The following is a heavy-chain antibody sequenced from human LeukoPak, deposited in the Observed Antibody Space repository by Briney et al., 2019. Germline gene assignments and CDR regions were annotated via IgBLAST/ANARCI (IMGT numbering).Heavy chain of an antibody. CDR2: ISYDGSTK. J-gene: IGHJ3*02. CDR3: AKDVSGYGDYEMFDAFDI. CDR1: GFTFSDYG. D-gene: IGHD4-17*01. V-gene: IGHV3-30*18. Sequence: GRSLRLSCAVSGFTFSDYGMHWVRQAPGKGLEWVAVISYDGSTKYYADSVKGRFTISRDNSKNTLYLQMNSLRVEDTAVYYCAKDVSGYGDYEMFDAFDIWGQGTMVTVSS.